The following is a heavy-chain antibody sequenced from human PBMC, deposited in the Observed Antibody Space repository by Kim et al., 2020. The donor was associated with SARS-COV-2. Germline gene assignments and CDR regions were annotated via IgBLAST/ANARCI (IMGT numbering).Heavy chain of an antibody. CDR1: GFTFSSYA. J-gene: IGHJ5*02. CDR3: ARDDSRIAARSNWFDP. V-gene: IGHV3-30*04. CDR2: ISYDGSNK. D-gene: IGHD6-6*01. Sequence: GGSLRLSCAASGFTFSSYAMHWVRQAPGKGLEWVAVISYDGSNKYYADSVKGRFTISRDNSKNTLYLQMNSLRAEDTAVYYCARDDSRIAARSNWFDPWGQGTLVTVSS.